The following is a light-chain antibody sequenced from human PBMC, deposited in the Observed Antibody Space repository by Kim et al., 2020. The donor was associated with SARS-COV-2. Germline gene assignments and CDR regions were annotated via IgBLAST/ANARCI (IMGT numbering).Light chain of an antibody. CDR3: QQYGSSPR. V-gene: IGKV3-20*01. CDR1: QSVTSNY. J-gene: IGKJ4*01. Sequence: SPGERSTLSCRASQSVTSNYLAWYQQKPGQTPRLLIYGASSRATGIPDRFSGSGSGTDFTLTISRLEPEDFAVYYCQQYGSSPRFGGGTKVDIK. CDR2: GAS.